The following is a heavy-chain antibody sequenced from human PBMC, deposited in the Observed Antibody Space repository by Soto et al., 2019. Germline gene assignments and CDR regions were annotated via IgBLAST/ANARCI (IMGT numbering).Heavy chain of an antibody. Sequence: KPSETLSLTCAVYGGSFSGYYWSWIRQPPGKGLEWIGEINHSGSTNYNPSLKSRVTISVDTSKNQFSLKLSSVTAADTAVYYCARSPPGWLQNHYFDYWGQGTLVTVS. CDR2: INHSGST. V-gene: IGHV4-34*01. J-gene: IGHJ4*02. CDR3: ARSPPGWLQNHYFDY. D-gene: IGHD5-12*01. CDR1: GGSFSGYY.